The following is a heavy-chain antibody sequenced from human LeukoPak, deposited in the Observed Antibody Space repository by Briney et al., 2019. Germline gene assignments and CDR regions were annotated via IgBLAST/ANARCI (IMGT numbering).Heavy chain of an antibody. CDR1: GDTFNIDA. J-gene: IGHJ6*02. Sequence: SVKVSCKASGDTFNIDALNWVRQAPGQGPEWLGGTTPIFGTPSYAQKFKGRVTITADESTNTGYMELSSLRSEDTAVYYCARRLQSGGYYYYSIDVWGPGTTVAVSS. CDR3: ARRLQSGGYYYYSIDV. CDR2: TTPIFGTP. D-gene: IGHD2-21*02. V-gene: IGHV1-69*01.